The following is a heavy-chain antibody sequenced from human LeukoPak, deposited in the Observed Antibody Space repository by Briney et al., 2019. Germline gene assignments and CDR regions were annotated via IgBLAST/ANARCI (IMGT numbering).Heavy chain of an antibody. J-gene: IGHJ6*02. Sequence: PSETLSLTCTVSGGSISHYYWSWIRQSPGKGLEWIGYIYYSGTTNYNPSLKSRVTISVDTSRNQFSLQLRSVTAADTAVYYWAREDPQTTVTEGMDVRGQGTTVIVSS. CDR1: GGSISHYY. D-gene: IGHD4-17*01. V-gene: IGHV4-59*01. CDR2: IYYSGTT. CDR3: AREDPQTTVTEGMDV.